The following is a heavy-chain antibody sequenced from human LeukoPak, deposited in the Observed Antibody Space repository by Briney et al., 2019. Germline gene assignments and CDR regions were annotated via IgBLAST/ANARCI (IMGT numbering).Heavy chain of an antibody. V-gene: IGHV4-61*02. CDR3: ASSYGSGSYYDY. CDR2: IYTSGST. CDR1: GGSISSGSYY. D-gene: IGHD3-10*01. Sequence: SETLSLTCTVSGGSISSGSYYWSWIRQPAGKGLESIGRIYTSGSTNYNPSLKSRVTISVDTSKNQFSLKLSSVTAADTAVYYCASSYGSGSYYDYWGQGTLVTVSS. J-gene: IGHJ4*02.